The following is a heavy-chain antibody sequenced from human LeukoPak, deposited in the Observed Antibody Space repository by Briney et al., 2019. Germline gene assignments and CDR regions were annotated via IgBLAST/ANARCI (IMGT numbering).Heavy chain of an antibody. V-gene: IGHV5-51*01. Sequence: GESLKISCKVSEYRFTSYWIGWVRQMPGKGLEWMGIIYPGDSDTRYSPSFQGRVTISADKSISTAYLQWSSLKASDTAMYYCARQGLRGLVPFDYWGQGTLVTVSS. CDR2: IYPGDSDT. J-gene: IGHJ4*02. CDR3: ARQGLRGLVPFDY. D-gene: IGHD6-6*01. CDR1: EYRFTSYW.